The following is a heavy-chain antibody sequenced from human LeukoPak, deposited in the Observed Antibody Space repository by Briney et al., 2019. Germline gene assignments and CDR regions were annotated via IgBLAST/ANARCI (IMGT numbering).Heavy chain of an antibody. D-gene: IGHD3-3*01. CDR3: ARDYYSDFWSGYYDYYYYMDV. V-gene: IGHV4-4*07. J-gene: IGHJ6*03. CDR1: GGSISSYY. Sequence: SETLSLTYTVSGGSISSYYWSWIRQPAGKGLEWIGRIYTSGSTNYNPSLKSRVTMSVDTSKNQFSLKLSSVTAADTAVYYCARDYYSDFWSGYYDYYYYMDVWGKGTTVTVSS. CDR2: IYTSGST.